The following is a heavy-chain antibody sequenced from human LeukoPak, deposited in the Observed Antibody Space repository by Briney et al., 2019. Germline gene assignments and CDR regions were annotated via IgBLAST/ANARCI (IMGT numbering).Heavy chain of an antibody. CDR1: GFTFSTYS. J-gene: IGHJ4*02. Sequence: PGGSLRLSCAASGFTFSTYSMDWVRQAPGKGLEWVSYISSSSGTIFYADSVKGRFTISRDNANNSLYLQMNRLRAEDTAVYYCARVRQQLGFDYWGQGTLVTVSS. CDR3: ARVRQQLGFDY. V-gene: IGHV3-48*04. D-gene: IGHD6-13*01. CDR2: ISSSSGTI.